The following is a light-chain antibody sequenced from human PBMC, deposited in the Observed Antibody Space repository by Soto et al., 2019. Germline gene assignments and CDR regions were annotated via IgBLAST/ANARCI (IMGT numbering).Light chain of an antibody. CDR2: KAS. V-gene: IGKV1-5*03. J-gene: IGKJ2*01. Sequence: DVQMTQSPSTPSASVGDRVTITCRASQSITSWLAWYQQKPGKAPKLLIYKASTLESGVPSRFSGSGSGTEFTLTISSLQPDDFARYYCQQYNRYPYTFGQGTKLEIK. CDR1: QSITSW. CDR3: QQYNRYPYT.